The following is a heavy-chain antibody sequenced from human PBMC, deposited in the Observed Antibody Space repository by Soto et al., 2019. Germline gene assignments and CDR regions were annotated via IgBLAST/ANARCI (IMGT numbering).Heavy chain of an antibody. V-gene: IGHV3-7*01. J-gene: IGHJ4*02. CDR1: GFTFSSYW. CDR3: ARDRWDYYGSGSYWDY. D-gene: IGHD3-10*01. Sequence: GGSLRLSCAASGFTFSSYWMSWVRQAPGKGLEWVANIKQDGSEKYYVDSVKGRFTISRDNAKNSLYLQMNSLRAEDTAVYYCARDRWDYYGSGSYWDYWGQGTLVTVSS. CDR2: IKQDGSEK.